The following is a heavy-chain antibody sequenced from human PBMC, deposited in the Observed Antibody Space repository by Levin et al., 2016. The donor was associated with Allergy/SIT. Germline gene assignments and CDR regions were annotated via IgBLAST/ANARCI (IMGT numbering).Heavy chain of an antibody. V-gene: IGHV3-74*01. CDR1: GFTFSSHW. CDR3: ARDRDVNPGYGFDP. CDR2: INIDGSNT. D-gene: IGHD1-1*01. Sequence: GESLKISCAASGFTFSSHWMHWVRQPPGQGLVWVSRINIDGSNTNYADSVKGRFTISRDNAKNTLHLQMNSLTTDDTAVYYCARDRDVNPGYGFDPWGQGTLVTVSS. J-gene: IGHJ5*02.